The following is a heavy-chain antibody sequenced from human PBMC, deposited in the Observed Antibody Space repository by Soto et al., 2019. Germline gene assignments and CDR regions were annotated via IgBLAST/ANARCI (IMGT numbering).Heavy chain of an antibody. J-gene: IGHJ6*03. CDR2: ISGSGCTT. D-gene: IGHD3-16*01. Sequence: EVQLLESGGGLVQPGGSLRLSCAASGFTFGTYAMKWLRQAPGRGLECVSFISGSGCTTYYADSVKGRFTVSRDNSKNTMYLQMNSLRAEDTALYYCAKFRGPSYSYYYMDVWGKGTTVTVSS. CDR1: GFTFGTYA. V-gene: IGHV3-23*01. CDR3: AKFRGPSYSYYYMDV.